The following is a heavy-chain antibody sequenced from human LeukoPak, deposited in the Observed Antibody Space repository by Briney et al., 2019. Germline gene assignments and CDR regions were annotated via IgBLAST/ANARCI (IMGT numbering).Heavy chain of an antibody. J-gene: IGHJ3*02. Sequence: GASVKVSCKASGYTFTSYYMYWVRQAPGQGLEWMGIINPSGGSTSYAQKFQGRVTMTRNTSISTAYMELSSLRSEDTAVYYCARQALDSGYDLDAFDIWGQGTMVTVSS. CDR1: GYTFTSYY. V-gene: IGHV1-46*01. CDR3: ARQALDSGYDLDAFDI. CDR2: INPSGGST. D-gene: IGHD5-12*01.